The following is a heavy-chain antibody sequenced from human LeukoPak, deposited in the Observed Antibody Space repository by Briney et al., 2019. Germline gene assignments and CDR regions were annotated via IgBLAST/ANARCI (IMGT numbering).Heavy chain of an antibody. D-gene: IGHD2-15*01. V-gene: IGHV3-23*01. J-gene: IGHJ5*02. CDR2: ISGSGGST. CDR1: GFTFSSYA. CDR3: AGDRLGYCSGGSCYRFDP. Sequence: GGSLRLSCAASGFTFSSYAMSWVRQAPGKGLEWVSAISGSGGSTYYADSVKGGFTICRDNSKSTLYLQTNSLRAEDTAVYYWAGDRLGYCSGGSCYRFDPWGQGTLVTVSS.